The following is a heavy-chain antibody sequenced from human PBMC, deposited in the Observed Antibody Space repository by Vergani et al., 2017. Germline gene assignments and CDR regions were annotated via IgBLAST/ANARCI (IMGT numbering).Heavy chain of an antibody. J-gene: IGHJ4*02. V-gene: IGHV4-34*09. Sequence: QVQLQESGPGLVKPSETLSLTCAVYGGSFSGYYWSWIRQPPGKGLAWIGEINHSGSTNYNPSLKSRVTISVDTSKNQFSLKLSSVTAADTAVYYCARDQLYGVNYFDYWGQGTLVTVSS. D-gene: IGHD4-17*01. CDR1: GGSFSGYY. CDR2: INHSGST. CDR3: ARDQLYGVNYFDY.